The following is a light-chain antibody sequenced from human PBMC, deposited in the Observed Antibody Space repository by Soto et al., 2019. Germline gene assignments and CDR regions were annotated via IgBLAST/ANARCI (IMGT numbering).Light chain of an antibody. V-gene: IGKV3-15*01. CDR2: SAS. CDR3: QQGHYCPLT. CDR1: QSISTE. Sequence: EIVMTQSPATLSVSPGERATLSCMASQSISTELAWYQQKPGQPPRLLIYSASTRATGVPARFTGSGSGSEFTLTISGLQSEDFAVYYWQQGHYCPLTFGQGTRLEI. J-gene: IGKJ2*01.